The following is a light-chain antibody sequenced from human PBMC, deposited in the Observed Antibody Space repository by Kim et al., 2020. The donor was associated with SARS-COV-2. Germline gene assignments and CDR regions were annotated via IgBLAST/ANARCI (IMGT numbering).Light chain of an antibody. V-gene: IGLV3-19*01. J-gene: IGLJ3*02. CDR2: GKN. Sequence: SSELTQDPAVSVALGQTVRITCQGDSLRRYYASWYQQKSGQAPVLVIYGKNNQPSGIPDRVSGSSSGNTASLTITGAQAEDEADYYCHSRDSSNNHLFGGGTQLTVL. CDR3: HSRDSSNNHL. CDR1: SLRRYY.